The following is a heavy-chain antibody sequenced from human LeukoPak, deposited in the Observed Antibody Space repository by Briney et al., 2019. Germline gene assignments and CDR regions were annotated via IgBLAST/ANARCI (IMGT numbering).Heavy chain of an antibody. V-gene: IGHV3-23*01. J-gene: IGHJ4*02. D-gene: IGHD6-19*01. CDR2: ISGSGGST. Sequence: PGGSLRLSCAASGFTFSSYAMSWVRQAPGKGLEWVSAISGSGGSTYYADSVKGRFTISRDNSKNTLYLQMNSLRAEDTAVYYCARDNAIAVASYFDYWGQGTLVTVSS. CDR1: GFTFSSYA. CDR3: ARDNAIAVASYFDY.